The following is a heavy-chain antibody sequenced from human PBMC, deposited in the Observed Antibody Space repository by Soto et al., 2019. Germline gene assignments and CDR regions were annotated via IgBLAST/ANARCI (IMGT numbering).Heavy chain of an antibody. V-gene: IGHV3-33*06. CDR2: ISSDGSNK. J-gene: IGHJ4*02. Sequence: GGSLRLSCAASGFTFSTYGMHWVRQTPGKGLEWVAVISSDGSNKYYADSVKGRFTISRDNSKNTLYLQMNGLRVEDTAVYYCAKDRLAGNFDYWGQGTQVTVSS. CDR1: GFTFSTYG. CDR3: AKDRLAGNFDY.